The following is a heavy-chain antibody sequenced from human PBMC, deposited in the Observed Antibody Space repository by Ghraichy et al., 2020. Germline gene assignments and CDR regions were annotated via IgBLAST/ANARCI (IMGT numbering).Heavy chain of an antibody. J-gene: IGHJ6*02. D-gene: IGHD1-14*01. CDR3: ARLIRPNQFYFYYGMDV. V-gene: IGHV1-18*04. CDR1: GYTFTSYT. Sequence: VKVSCKGSGYTFTSYTISWVRQAPGQGLEWMGWISVYNGNTNYAQNLQGRVTMTTDISTSTAYMELRSLRSDDTAVYFCARLIRPNQFYFYYGMDVWGQGTTVTVSS. CDR2: ISVYNGNT.